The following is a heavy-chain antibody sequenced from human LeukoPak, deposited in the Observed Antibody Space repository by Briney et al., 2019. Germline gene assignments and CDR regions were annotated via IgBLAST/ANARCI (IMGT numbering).Heavy chain of an antibody. D-gene: IGHD1-14*01. V-gene: IGHV3-53*01. Sequence: PGGSLRLSCAASGFIVITNDTTWVRQAPGKGLEWVSVLYSDGNTKYADSVQGRFTISRDNSKNTLYLEMNSLSPDDTAVYYCARGVEPLAANTLAYWGQGTLVTVSS. CDR1: GFIVITND. CDR2: LYSDGNT. CDR3: ARGVEPLAANTLAY. J-gene: IGHJ4*02.